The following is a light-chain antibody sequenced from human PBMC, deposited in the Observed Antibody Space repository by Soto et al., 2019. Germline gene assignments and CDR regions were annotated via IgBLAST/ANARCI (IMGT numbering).Light chain of an antibody. Sequence: IVLTQSPGTLSLSPGERATLSCRASQSVDSNYLAWYQQKPGQAPRLLIYGASRRATGITGRFSGGGSGTDFTLTISRLEPEDFAVYYCQQYSSGMFGQGTKVEIK. V-gene: IGKV3-20*01. CDR3: QQYSSGM. CDR1: QSVDSNY. J-gene: IGKJ1*01. CDR2: GAS.